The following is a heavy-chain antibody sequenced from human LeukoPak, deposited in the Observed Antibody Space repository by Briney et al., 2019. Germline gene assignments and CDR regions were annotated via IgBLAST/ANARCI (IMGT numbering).Heavy chain of an antibody. Sequence: PSEILSLTCTVSGGSISSSSYFWGWIRQPPGKGLEWIGSIYYSGSTYYNPSLNSRVTMSVDTSKNQFSLKLSSVTAADTAVYYCARQGSPGGINWFDSWGQGTLVTVSS. J-gene: IGHJ5*01. CDR2: IYYSGST. CDR3: ARQGSPGGINWFDS. CDR1: GGSISSSSYF. D-gene: IGHD2-15*01. V-gene: IGHV4-39*01.